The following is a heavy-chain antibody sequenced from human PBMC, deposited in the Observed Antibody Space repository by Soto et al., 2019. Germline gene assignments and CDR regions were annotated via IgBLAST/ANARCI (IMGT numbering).Heavy chain of an antibody. J-gene: IGHJ6*02. CDR3: ARANFGVIFTSGMDV. D-gene: IGHD3-3*01. Sequence: GGSLRLSCAASGFKFSDSAMHWVRQASGKGLEWIARIRSKANSYLIAYDESVRGRFIISRDDSKNTAYLQVNSLRAEDTAVYYCARANFGVIFTSGMDVWGQGTTVTVSS. V-gene: IGHV3-73*01. CDR1: GFKFSDSA. CDR2: IRSKANSYLI.